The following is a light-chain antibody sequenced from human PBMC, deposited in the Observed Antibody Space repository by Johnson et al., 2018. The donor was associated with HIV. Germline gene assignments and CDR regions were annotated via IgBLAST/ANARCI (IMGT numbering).Light chain of an antibody. CDR2: ENN. CDR3: GTWDSSLSAGGYV. Sequence: QSVLTQPPSVSAAPGQKVTISCSGSSSNIGNNYVSWYQQVPGTAPKLLIYENNKRPSGTPDRFSGSKSGTSATLGITGLQTGHEADYFCGTWDSSLSAGGYVFGTGTKVTVL. CDR1: SSNIGNNY. V-gene: IGLV1-51*02. J-gene: IGLJ1*01.